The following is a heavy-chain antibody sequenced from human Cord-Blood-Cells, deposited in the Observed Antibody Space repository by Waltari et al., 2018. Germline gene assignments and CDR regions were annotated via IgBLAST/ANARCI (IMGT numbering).Heavy chain of an antibody. CDR3: ARIAAGTGWFDP. V-gene: IGHV3-7*01. J-gene: IGHJ5*02. CDR1: ACTFGSYW. CDR2: IKQDGSEK. D-gene: IGHD6-13*01. Sequence: EVQLVEAGGGLVQPGGSPSLPCAASACTFGSYWVSGVRQAPGKGREWVANIKQDGSEKYYVDSVKGRFTISRDNAKNSLYLQMNSLRAEDTAVYYCARIAAGTGWFDPWGQGTLVTVSS.